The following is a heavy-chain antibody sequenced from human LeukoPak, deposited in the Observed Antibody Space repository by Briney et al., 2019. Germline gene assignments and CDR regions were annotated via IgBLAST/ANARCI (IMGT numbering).Heavy chain of an antibody. D-gene: IGHD6-19*01. V-gene: IGHV3-23*01. CDR3: AKDFSGWFDY. CDR1: GFIFSTYD. J-gene: IGHJ5*01. Sequence: GGSLRLSCAASGFIFSTYDMSWVRQAPGKGLEWVSSISGSGSNTYYADSVKGRFTISRDNFKNTLYLQMNSLRAEDTAVYYCAKDFSGWFDYWGQGTLVTASS. CDR2: ISGSGSNT.